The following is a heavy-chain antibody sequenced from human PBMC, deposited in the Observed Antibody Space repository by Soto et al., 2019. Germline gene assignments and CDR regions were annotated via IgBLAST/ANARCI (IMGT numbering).Heavy chain of an antibody. J-gene: IGHJ3*02. CDR2: IYYTGHT. D-gene: IGHD1-1*01. CDR1: GVSINSGGYY. Sequence: QVQLQESGPGLVKPSQTLSLTCSVSGVSINSGGYYWSWIRHHPGKGLEWIGYIYYTGHTFYNPSLKSRVAMSLDTSRNQFSLKLSSVTAADTAVYYCARGSQLERDALDIWGQGTMVTVSS. V-gene: IGHV4-31*03. CDR3: ARGSQLERDALDI.